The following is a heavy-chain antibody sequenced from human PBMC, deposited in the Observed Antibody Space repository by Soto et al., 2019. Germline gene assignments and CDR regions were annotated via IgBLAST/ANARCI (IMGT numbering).Heavy chain of an antibody. Sequence: GGSLRLSCAASGLSIYTSAMHWVRQAPGKGLEWVAMISHDGSHEYYGDSVKGRFSVSRDNSQNTLYLQMNSLRGDDTAVYYCAKDRSVDTRDWFDPWGQGTLVTVSS. CDR3: AKDRSVDTRDWFDP. V-gene: IGHV3-30*04. CDR2: ISHDGSHE. D-gene: IGHD5-18*01. CDR1: GLSIYTSA. J-gene: IGHJ5*02.